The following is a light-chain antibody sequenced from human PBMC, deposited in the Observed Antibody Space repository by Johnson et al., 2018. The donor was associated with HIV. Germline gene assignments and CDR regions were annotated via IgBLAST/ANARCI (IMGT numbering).Light chain of an antibody. CDR1: ISNIESYF. V-gene: IGLV1-51*02. J-gene: IGLJ1*01. CDR2: EDN. Sequence: QFVLTQPPSVSAAPGQRVNISCSGNISNIESYFVSWYQQLPGAAPTLLIYEDNKRPSGIPDRFSGSKSGATATLGITGLQTGDDADYYCGIWDASLSPLYVFGSGTTITVL. CDR3: GIWDASLSPLYV.